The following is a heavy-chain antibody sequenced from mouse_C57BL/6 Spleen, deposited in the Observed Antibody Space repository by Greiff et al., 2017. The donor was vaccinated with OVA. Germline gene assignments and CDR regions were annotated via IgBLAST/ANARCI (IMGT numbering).Heavy chain of an antibody. CDR2: IDPENGDT. J-gene: IGHJ2*01. CDR1: GFNIKDDY. Sequence: VQLKQSGAELVRPGASVKLSCTASGFNIKDDYMHWVKQRPEQGLEWIGWIDPENGDTEYASKFQGKATITADTSSNTAYLQLSSLTSEDTAVYYCTTDYGTGYYFDYWGQGTTLTVSS. V-gene: IGHV14-4*01. CDR3: TTDYGTGYYFDY. D-gene: IGHD1-1*01.